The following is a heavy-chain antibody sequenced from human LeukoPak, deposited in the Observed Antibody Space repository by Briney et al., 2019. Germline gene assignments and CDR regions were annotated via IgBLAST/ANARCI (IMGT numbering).Heavy chain of an antibody. J-gene: IGHJ6*03. CDR2: IGSKTYGGTT. CDR1: GFTFGISA. D-gene: IGHD2-2*01. CDR3: TRGVVEVAAALGSDYHYYLDV. V-gene: IGHV3-49*04. Sequence: GGSLRLSCTTSGFTFGISAMTWVRQAPGKGLEWVGFIGSKTYGGTTQYAASVKGRFTVSRDDSKSIAYLQMNSLKVEDTAIYYCTRGVVEVAAALGSDYHYYLDVWGKGTTVTVSS.